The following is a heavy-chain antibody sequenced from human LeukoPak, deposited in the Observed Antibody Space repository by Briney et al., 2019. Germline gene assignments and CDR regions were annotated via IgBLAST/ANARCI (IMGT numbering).Heavy chain of an antibody. V-gene: IGHV1-69*13. J-gene: IGHJ6*02. Sequence: SVKVSCKASGYTFTSYYMHWVRQAPGQGLEWMGGIIPIFGTANYAQKFQGRVTITADESTSTAYMELSSLRSEGTAVYYCARDSPGSYLTYYYYGMDVWGQGSTVTVSS. CDR3: ARDSPGSYLTYYYYGMDV. CDR1: GYTFTSYY. CDR2: IIPIFGTA. D-gene: IGHD1-26*01.